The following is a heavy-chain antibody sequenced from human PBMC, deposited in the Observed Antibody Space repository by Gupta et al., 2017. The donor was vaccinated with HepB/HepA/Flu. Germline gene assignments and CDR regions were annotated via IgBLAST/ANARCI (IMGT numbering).Heavy chain of an antibody. Sequence: GYTFRHYGFTWVRQAPGQGLEWIGWISAYNGRTDYAQKFQGRVYMTKDPSTTTAYMELGSLRSDDTAVYYCGRWGPMYYYMDVWGKGTTVTVSS. CDR2: ISAYNGRT. D-gene: IGHD2-2*01. V-gene: IGHV1-18*01. J-gene: IGHJ6*03. CDR1: GYTFRHYG. CDR3: GRWGPMYYYMDV.